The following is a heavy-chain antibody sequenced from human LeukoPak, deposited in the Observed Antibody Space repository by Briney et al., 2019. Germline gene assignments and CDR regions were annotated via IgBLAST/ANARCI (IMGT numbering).Heavy chain of an antibody. CDR2: IIPIFGTA. CDR1: GGTFSSYA. V-gene: IGHV1-69*01. CDR3: ARATAPLRPTVSFDY. Sequence: GSSVKVSCKASGGTFSSYAISWVRQAPGQGLEWMGGIIPIFGTANYAQKFQGRVTITADESTSTAYMELSSLRSEDTAVYYCARATAPLRPTVSFDYWGQGTLSPSPQ. D-gene: IGHD5-12*01. J-gene: IGHJ4*02.